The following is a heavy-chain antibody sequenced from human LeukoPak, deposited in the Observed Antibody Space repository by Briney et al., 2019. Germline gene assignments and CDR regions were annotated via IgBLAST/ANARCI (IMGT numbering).Heavy chain of an antibody. CDR1: GFTFSSYS. J-gene: IGHJ4*02. V-gene: IGHV3-21*01. D-gene: IGHD3-3*01. CDR3: ARAQYDSWSGYPPIGY. Sequence: GGSLRLSCAASGFTFSSYSMNWVRQAPGKGLEWVSSISSSSSYIYYADSVKGRFTISRDNAKNSLYLQMNSLRAEDTAVYYCARAQYDSWSGYPPIGYWGQGTLVTVSS. CDR2: ISSSSSYI.